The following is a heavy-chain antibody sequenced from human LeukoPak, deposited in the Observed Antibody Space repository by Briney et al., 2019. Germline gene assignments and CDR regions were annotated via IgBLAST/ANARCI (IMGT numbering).Heavy chain of an antibody. CDR1: GGSVSSGSYY. D-gene: IGHD5-24*01. V-gene: IGHV4-61*01. J-gene: IGHJ6*02. CDR2: IYYSGST. Sequence: SETLSLTCTVSGGSVSSGSYYWSWIWQPPGKGLEWIGYIYYSGSTNYNPSLKSRVPISVDTSKNQFSLKLSSVTAADTAVYYCARDDGYYGMDVWGQGTTVTVSS. CDR3: ARDDGYYGMDV.